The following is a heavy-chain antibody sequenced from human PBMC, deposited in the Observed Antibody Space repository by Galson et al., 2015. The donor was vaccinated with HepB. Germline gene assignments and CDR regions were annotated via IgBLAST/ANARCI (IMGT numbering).Heavy chain of an antibody. Sequence: SVKVSCKASGYTFTGYYMHWVRQAPGQGLEWMGWINPNSGGTNYAQKFQGRVTMTRDTSISTAYMELSRLRSDDTAVYYCARDLFGSGWYYFDYWGQGTLVTVSS. CDR1: GYTFTGYY. V-gene: IGHV1-2*02. D-gene: IGHD6-19*01. CDR2: INPNSGGT. CDR3: ARDLFGSGWYYFDY. J-gene: IGHJ4*02.